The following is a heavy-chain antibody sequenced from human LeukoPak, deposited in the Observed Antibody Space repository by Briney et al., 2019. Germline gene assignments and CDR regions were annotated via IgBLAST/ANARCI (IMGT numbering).Heavy chain of an antibody. CDR1: GFTFSSYS. J-gene: IGHJ3*02. CDR3: ARAGVQLERLDDAFDI. D-gene: IGHD1-1*01. Sequence: GGSLRLSCAASGFTFSSYSMNWVRQAPGKGLEWVSSISSSSSYIYYADSVKGRFTISRDNAKNSLYQQMNSLRAEDTAVYYCARAGVQLERLDDAFDIWGQGTMVTVSS. CDR2: ISSSSSYI. V-gene: IGHV3-21*01.